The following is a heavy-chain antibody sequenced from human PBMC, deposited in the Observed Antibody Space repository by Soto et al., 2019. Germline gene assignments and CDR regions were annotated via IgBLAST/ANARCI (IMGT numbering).Heavy chain of an antibody. CDR2: IYYSGST. CDR3: SVWYFCSSTTWFDP. Sequence: SETLSLTCTVSGGSISSYYWSWIRQPPGKGLEWIGYIYYSGSTNYNPSLKSRVTISVDTSKNQFSLKLSSVTAADTAVYYCSVWYFCSSTTWFDPLAQEALLPVST. J-gene: IGHJ5*02. D-gene: IGHD3-3*01. CDR1: GGSISSYY. V-gene: IGHV4-59*01.